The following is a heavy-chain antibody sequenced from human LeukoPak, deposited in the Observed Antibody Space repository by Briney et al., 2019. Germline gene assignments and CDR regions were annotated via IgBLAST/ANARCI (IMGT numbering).Heavy chain of an antibody. CDR2: IYYSGST. CDR1: GGSISSYY. Sequence: PSETLSLTCTVSGGSISSYYWSWIRQPPGKGLEWIGYIYYSGSTDYNPSLKSRVTISVDTSKNPFSLKLSSVTAADTAVYYCARRNWLGSSGYFDYWGQGTLVTVSS. D-gene: IGHD6-6*01. CDR3: ARRNWLGSSGYFDY. J-gene: IGHJ4*02. V-gene: IGHV4-59*08.